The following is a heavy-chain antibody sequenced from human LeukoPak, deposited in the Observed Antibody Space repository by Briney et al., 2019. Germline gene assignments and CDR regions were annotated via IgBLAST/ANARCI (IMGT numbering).Heavy chain of an antibody. D-gene: IGHD3-22*01. J-gene: IGHJ3*02. Sequence: PSETLSLTCTVSGGSISSGGYYWSWIRQHPGKGLEWIGYIYYSGSTYYNPSLKSRVTISVDTSKNQFSLKLSSVTAADTAVYYCARDSYYYDSSGYSAFDIWGQGTMVTVSS. CDR3: ARDSYYYDSSGYSAFDI. CDR2: IYYSGST. V-gene: IGHV4-31*03. CDR1: GGSISSGGYY.